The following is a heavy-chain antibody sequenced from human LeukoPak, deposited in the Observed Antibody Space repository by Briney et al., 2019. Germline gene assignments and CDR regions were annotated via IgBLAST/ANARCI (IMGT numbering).Heavy chain of an antibody. D-gene: IGHD6-19*01. CDR2: IKSKTDGGTT. Sequence: GGSLRLSCAASGFTFSNAWVSWVRQAPGKGLEWVGRIKSKTDGGTTDYAAPVKGRFTISRDDSKNTLYLQMNSLKTEDTAVYYCTTDIAVAATGMDYWGQGTLVTVSS. J-gene: IGHJ4*02. V-gene: IGHV3-15*01. CDR3: TTDIAVAATGMDY. CDR1: GFTFSNAW.